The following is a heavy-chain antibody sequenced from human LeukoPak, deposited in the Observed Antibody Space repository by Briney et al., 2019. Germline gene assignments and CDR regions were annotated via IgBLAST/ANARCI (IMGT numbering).Heavy chain of an antibody. CDR2: INHSGST. V-gene: IGHV4-34*01. CDR3: ARGESSYCSGGCYFAS. CDR1: GGSFSGYY. J-gene: IGHJ5*01. D-gene: IGHD2-21*02. Sequence: PSETLSLTCAVYGGSFSGYYWSWIRQPPGKGLEWIGEINHSGSTNYNPSLKSRVTISVDTSKNQFSLKLSAVTAADTAMYYCARGESSYCSGGCYFASWGQGTLVTISS.